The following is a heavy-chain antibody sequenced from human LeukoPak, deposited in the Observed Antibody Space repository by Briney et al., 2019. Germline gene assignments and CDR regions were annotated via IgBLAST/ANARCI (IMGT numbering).Heavy chain of an antibody. D-gene: IGHD3-16*02. Sequence: GGTLRLSCAASGFTFSSYGMSWVRQAPGKGLEWVSAISGSGGSTYYADSVKGRFTISRDNSKNTLYLQMNSLRAEDTAVYYCAKENYDYVWGSYRLTRPGRNWFDPWGQGTLVTVSS. J-gene: IGHJ5*02. V-gene: IGHV3-23*01. CDR2: ISGSGGST. CDR1: GFTFSSYG. CDR3: AKENYDYVWGSYRLTRPGRNWFDP.